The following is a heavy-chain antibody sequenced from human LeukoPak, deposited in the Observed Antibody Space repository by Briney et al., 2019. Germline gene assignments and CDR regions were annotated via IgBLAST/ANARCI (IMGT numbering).Heavy chain of an antibody. CDR3: ARDLVTARPVWFDP. Sequence: ASVKVSCRASGYIFTGYYMHWVRQAPGQGLEWMGWINPNSGGTNYAQKFQGRVTMTRDTSISTAYMELSRLRSDDTAVYYCARDLVTARPVWFDPWGQGTLVTVSS. D-gene: IGHD6-6*01. J-gene: IGHJ5*02. CDR1: GYIFTGYY. V-gene: IGHV1-2*02. CDR2: INPNSGGT.